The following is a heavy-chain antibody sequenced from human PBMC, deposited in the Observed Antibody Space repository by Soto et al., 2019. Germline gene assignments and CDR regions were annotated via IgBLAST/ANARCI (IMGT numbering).Heavy chain of an antibody. CDR3: ARVRSNRFDY. CDR1: GDSISTCY. V-gene: IGHV4-59*01. D-gene: IGHD3-3*01. J-gene: IGHJ4*02. CDR2: IHYSGST. Sequence: SETLSLTCTVSGDSISTCYWSWIRQPPGKGLEWIGYIHYSGSTNYNPSLKSQVIISVDTSKNQFSLKLSSVTAADTAVYFCARVRSNRFDYWGQGTLVTVSS.